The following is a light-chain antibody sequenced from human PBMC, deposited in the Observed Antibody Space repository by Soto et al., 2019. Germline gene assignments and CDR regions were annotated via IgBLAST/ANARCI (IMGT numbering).Light chain of an antibody. CDR3: SSHTSGSTRV. J-gene: IGLJ1*01. Sequence: QSVLTQPASVSGSPGQSIAISCTGTSGNVDGYDYVSWYQQHPDKAPKLMIYEVTKRPSWVSNRFSGSKSGNTASLTISGLQPEDEADYYCSSHTSGSTRVFGSGTKVTVL. CDR2: EVT. CDR1: SGNVDGYDY. V-gene: IGLV2-14*01.